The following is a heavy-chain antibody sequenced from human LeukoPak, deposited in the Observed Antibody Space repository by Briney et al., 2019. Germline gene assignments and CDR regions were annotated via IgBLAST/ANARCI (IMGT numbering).Heavy chain of an antibody. CDR2: ISGSGGST. J-gene: IGHJ5*02. D-gene: IGHD4-17*01. Sequence: PGGSLRLSCAASGFTFSSYAMSWVRQAPGKGLEWVSAISGSGGSTYYADSVKGRFTISRDNSKNTLYLQTNSLRAEDTAVYYCAKDPHYGDFSGWFDPWGQGTLVTVSS. CDR3: AKDPHYGDFSGWFDP. CDR1: GFTFSSYA. V-gene: IGHV3-23*01.